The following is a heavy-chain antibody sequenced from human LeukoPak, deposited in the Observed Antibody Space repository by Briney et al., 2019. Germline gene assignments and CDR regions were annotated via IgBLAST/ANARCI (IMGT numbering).Heavy chain of an antibody. Sequence: SETLSLTCTVSGGSISSSSYYWGWIRQPPGKGLEWIGSIYYSGSTYYNPSLKSRVTISVDTSKNQFSLNLSSVTVADTAVYYCARGLGGASYYMDVWGKGTTVTVSS. CDR1: GGSISSSSYY. J-gene: IGHJ6*03. CDR3: ARGLGGASYYMDV. V-gene: IGHV4-39*07. CDR2: IYYSGST. D-gene: IGHD3-16*01.